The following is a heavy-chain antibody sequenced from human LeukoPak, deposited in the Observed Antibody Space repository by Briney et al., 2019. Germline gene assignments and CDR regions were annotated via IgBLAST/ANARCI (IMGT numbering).Heavy chain of an antibody. CDR3: ARIIPLNYYDSSGYYPKPGYFQH. V-gene: IGHV4-38-2*01. J-gene: IGHJ1*01. D-gene: IGHD3-22*01. CDR1: GYSISSGYY. CDR2: IYHSGST. Sequence: PSETLSLTCAVSGYSISSGYYWGWIRQPPGKGLEWIGSIYHSGSTYYNPSLKSRVTISVDTSKNQFSLKLGSVTAADTAVYYCARIIPLNYYDSSGYYPKPGYFQHWGQGTLVTVSS.